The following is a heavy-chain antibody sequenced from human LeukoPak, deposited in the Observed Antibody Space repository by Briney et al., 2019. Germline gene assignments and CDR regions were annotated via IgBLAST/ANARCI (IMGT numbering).Heavy chain of an antibody. V-gene: IGHV3-30*18. CDR3: ANQVIAVAGNNWFDL. CDR1: GFTFSSYA. Sequence: GRSLRLSCAASGFTFSSYAMHWVRQAPGKGLEWVADITYDGSKKYYADSVKGRFTISRDNSKNTLYLQMNSLRAEDTAVYYCANQVIAVAGNNWFDLWGEGTLVTVSS. J-gene: IGHJ5*02. D-gene: IGHD6-19*01. CDR2: ITYDGSKK.